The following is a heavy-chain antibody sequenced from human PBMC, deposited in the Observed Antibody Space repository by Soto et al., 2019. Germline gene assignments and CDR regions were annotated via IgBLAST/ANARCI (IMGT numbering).Heavy chain of an antibody. Sequence: EVQLLESGGGLVQPGGSLRLSCAASGFTFSTYAMIWVRQAPGKGLEWVSVISGSGDSTYYADSVKGRFTISRDISKNTLYLQMISLTDEDTAIYYCEKDSFINLRGYDSYWGQGTLVNVSS. V-gene: IGHV3-23*01. CDR3: EKDSFINLRGYDSY. CDR2: ISGSGDST. CDR1: GFTFSTYA. J-gene: IGHJ4*02. D-gene: IGHD5-12*01.